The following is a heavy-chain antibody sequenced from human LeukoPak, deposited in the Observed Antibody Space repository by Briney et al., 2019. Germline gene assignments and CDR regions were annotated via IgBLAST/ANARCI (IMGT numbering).Heavy chain of an antibody. J-gene: IGHJ4*02. CDR3: ARGTSSGYSANFDY. Sequence: PSETLSLTCAVSGGSISSSNWWSWVRQPPGKGLEWIGEIYHSGSTNYNPSLKSRVTISVDKSKNQFSLKLSSVTAADTAVYYCARGTSSGYSANFDYWGQGTLVTVSS. V-gene: IGHV4-4*02. CDR1: GGSISSSNW. D-gene: IGHD3-22*01. CDR2: IYHSGST.